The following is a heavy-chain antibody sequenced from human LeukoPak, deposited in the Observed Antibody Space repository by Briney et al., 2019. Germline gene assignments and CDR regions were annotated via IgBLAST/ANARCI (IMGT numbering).Heavy chain of an antibody. CDR3: AKDRNIVVVPAASLGAPYFDY. J-gene: IGHJ4*02. V-gene: IGHV3-30*18. CDR1: GFTFSSYG. D-gene: IGHD2-2*01. CDR2: ISYDGSNK. Sequence: PGRSLRLSCAASGFTFSSYGMHWVRQAPGNGLEGVAVISYDGSNKYYADSVKGRFTISRDNSKNTLYLQMNSLRAEDTAVYYCAKDRNIVVVPAASLGAPYFDYWGQGTLVTVSS.